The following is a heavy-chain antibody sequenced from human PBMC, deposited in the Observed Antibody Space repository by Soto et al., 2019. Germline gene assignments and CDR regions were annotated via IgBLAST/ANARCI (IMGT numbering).Heavy chain of an antibody. Sequence: QVQLVQSGAEVKKPGASVKVSCKASGYTFTSYDSNWVRQATGQGLEWMGWINPNSGGTNYAQKFQGRVTMTRDTSISTAYMELSSLRSDDTAVYYCARDGGSAWPLDYWGQGTLVTVSS. CDR3: ARDGGSAWPLDY. V-gene: IGHV1-2*02. CDR2: INPNSGGT. CDR1: GYTFTSYD. J-gene: IGHJ4*02. D-gene: IGHD6-19*01.